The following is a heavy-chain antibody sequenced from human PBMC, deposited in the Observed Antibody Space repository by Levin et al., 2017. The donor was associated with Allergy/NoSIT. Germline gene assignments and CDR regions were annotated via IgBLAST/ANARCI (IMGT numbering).Heavy chain of an antibody. J-gene: IGHJ6*02. V-gene: IGHV1-69*13. Sequence: SVKVSCKASGGTFSSYAFSWVRQAPGQGLEWMGGVIPLFGAANYAQKFQGRVAISADECTSTVYMDLSSLTSEDTAVYYCARDLPTAAAVPYGMDVWGQGTAVTVSS. CDR2: VIPLFGAA. CDR3: ARDLPTAAAVPYGMDV. D-gene: IGHD6-13*01. CDR1: GGTFSSYA.